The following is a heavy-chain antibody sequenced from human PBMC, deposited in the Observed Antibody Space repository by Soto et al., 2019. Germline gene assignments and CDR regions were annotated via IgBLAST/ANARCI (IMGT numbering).Heavy chain of an antibody. V-gene: IGHV4-34*01. CDR2: ISHSGST. D-gene: IGHD3-22*01. CDR1: GGSFSGYY. Sequence: SETLSLTCAVYGGSFSGYYWSWIRQPPGKGLEWIGEISHSGSTNYNPSLKSRVTISVDTSKNQFSLKLSSVTAADTAVYYCARGYYYDSSGYSENWFDPWGQGTLVTVSS. CDR3: ARGYYYDSSGYSENWFDP. J-gene: IGHJ5*02.